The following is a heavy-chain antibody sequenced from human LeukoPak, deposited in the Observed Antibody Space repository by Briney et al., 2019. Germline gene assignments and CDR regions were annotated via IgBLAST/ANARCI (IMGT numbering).Heavy chain of an antibody. CDR3: ARDMDSGPDFFDY. Sequence: GASVKVSCKASGYSFTNYGITWVRQAPGQGLEWMGWISPYNGNTNYAQKLQGRVTMTRDTSTSTAYMELSRLRSDDTAVYYCARDMDSGPDFFDYWGLGTLVTVSS. CDR1: GYSFTNYG. CDR2: ISPYNGNT. D-gene: IGHD1-26*01. V-gene: IGHV1-18*01. J-gene: IGHJ4*02.